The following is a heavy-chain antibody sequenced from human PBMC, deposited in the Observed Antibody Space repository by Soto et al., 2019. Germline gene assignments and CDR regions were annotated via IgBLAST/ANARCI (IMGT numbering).Heavy chain of an antibody. CDR1: GGSIRSYY. D-gene: IGHD5-18*01. CDR2: IYYSGST. CDR3: ARDSYNFDD. J-gene: IGHJ4*02. V-gene: IGHV4-59*01. Sequence: SETLSLTCTVSGGSIRSYYWSWIRQPPGKGLEWIGYIYYSGSTDYNPSLKSRVTISVDTSKNQFSLKLRSVTAADTAVYYCARDSYNFDDWGQGSLVTVSS.